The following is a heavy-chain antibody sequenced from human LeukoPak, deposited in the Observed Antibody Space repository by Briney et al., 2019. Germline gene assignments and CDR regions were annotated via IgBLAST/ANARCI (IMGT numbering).Heavy chain of an antibody. CDR3: ARDLPVSGAYHQFDS. Sequence: GGSLRLSCVASGFTFISDRMNWVRQAPGKGLEWVSTIYIGSDYIYYADSVKGRFTISTDNAKNSLYLQMNSLRAEDTAIYYCARDLPVSGAYHQFDSWGQGTLVTVSS. CDR1: GFTFISDR. CDR2: IYIGSDYI. D-gene: IGHD4/OR15-4a*01. V-gene: IGHV3-21*01. J-gene: IGHJ4*02.